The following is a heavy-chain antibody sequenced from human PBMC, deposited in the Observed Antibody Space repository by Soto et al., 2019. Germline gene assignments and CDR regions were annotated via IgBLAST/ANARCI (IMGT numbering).Heavy chain of an antibody. CDR1: GGSISSSSYY. D-gene: IGHD6-13*01. V-gene: IGHV4-39*01. CDR3: ARKDGSSSWTFDY. J-gene: IGHJ4*02. Sequence: QLQLQESGPGLVKPSETLSFTCTVSGGSISSSSYYWGWIRQPPGKGLEWIGSIYYSGSTYYNPSLKSRVTISVDTSKNQFSLKLSSVTAADTAVYYCARKDGSSSWTFDYWGQGTLVTVSS. CDR2: IYYSGST.